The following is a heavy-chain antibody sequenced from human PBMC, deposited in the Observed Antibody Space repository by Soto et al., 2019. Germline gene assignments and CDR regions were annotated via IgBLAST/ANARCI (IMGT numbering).Heavy chain of an antibody. Sequence: PSETLSLTCTVSGGSMSSSSYYWGWIRQPLGKGLEWIGSIYYSGYTYYNPSLKSRVTISVDTSKNQFSLKLSSVTAADTAVYYCARHNGPLYVGYYYDMDVWGQGTTVTVSS. CDR3: ARHNGPLYVGYYYDMDV. CDR2: IYYSGYT. V-gene: IGHV4-39*01. D-gene: IGHD3-16*01. J-gene: IGHJ6*02. CDR1: GGSMSSSSYY.